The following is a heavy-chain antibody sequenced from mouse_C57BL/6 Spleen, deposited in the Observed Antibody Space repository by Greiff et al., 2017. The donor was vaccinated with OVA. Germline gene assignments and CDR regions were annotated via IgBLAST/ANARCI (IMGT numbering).Heavy chain of an antibody. V-gene: IGHV1-64*01. CDR3: ALYYGDYEAWFAY. D-gene: IGHD2-13*01. Sequence: QLPGAELVKPGASVKLSCKASGYTFTSYWMHWVKQRPGQGLEWIGMIHPNSGSTNYNEKFKSKATLTVDKSSSTAYMQLSSLTSEDSAVDYCALYYGDYEAWFAYWGQGTLVTVSA. CDR1: GYTFTSYW. CDR2: IHPNSGST. J-gene: IGHJ3*01.